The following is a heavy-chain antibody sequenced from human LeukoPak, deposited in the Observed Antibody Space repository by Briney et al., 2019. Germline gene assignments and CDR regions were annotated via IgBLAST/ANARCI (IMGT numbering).Heavy chain of an antibody. Sequence: SETLSLTCTVSGGSISSYYWSWIRQPPGKGLEWIGYIYYSGSTNYNPSLKSRVTISVDTSKNQFSLKLSSVTAADTAVYYCARDREAASGLFDYWGQGTLVTVS. V-gene: IGHV4-59*01. CDR2: IYYSGST. J-gene: IGHJ4*02. CDR3: ARDREAASGLFDY. D-gene: IGHD3-10*01. CDR1: GGSISSYY.